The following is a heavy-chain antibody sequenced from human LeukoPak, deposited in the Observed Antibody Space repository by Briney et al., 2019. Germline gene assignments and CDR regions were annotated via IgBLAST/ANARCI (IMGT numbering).Heavy chain of an antibody. CDR1: GFTFSNAW. J-gene: IGHJ4*02. Sequence: GGSLRLSCAASGFTFSNAWMSWVRQAPGKGLEWVGFIRSKAYGGTTEYAASVKGRFTISRDDSKSIAYLQMNSLKTEDTAVYYCTRDGLSNGDPHEIDYWGQGTLVTVSS. D-gene: IGHD2/OR15-2a*01. CDR2: IRSKAYGGTT. CDR3: TRDGLSNGDPHEIDY. V-gene: IGHV3-49*04.